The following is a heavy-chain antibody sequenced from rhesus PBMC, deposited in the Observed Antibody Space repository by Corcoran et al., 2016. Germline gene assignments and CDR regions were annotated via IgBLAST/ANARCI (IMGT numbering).Heavy chain of an antibody. CDR2: IIGSGGST. CDR1: GGSISSSNG. CDR3: ARDCTDDYGYYYTPFDY. D-gene: IGHD3-9*01. J-gene: IGHJ4*01. V-gene: IGHV4-93*01. Sequence: QVQLQESGPAVVKPSETLSLTCAVSGGSISSSNGWSWIRQSPGKGLEWIGGIIGSGGSTEYNPSLKRRVTISKDTSKNQFSLKLSYVTAADTAVYYCARDCTDDYGYYYTPFDYWGQGVLVTVSS.